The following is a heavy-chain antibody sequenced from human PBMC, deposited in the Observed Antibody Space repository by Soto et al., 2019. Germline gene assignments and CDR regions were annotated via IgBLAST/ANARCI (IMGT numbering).Heavy chain of an antibody. CDR2: INPNSGGT. CDR3: ARVPPDMVLMVYATHWYFDL. V-gene: IGHV1-2*02. Sequence: ASVKVSCKASGYTFTGYYMHWVRQAPGQGLEWMGWINPNSGGTNYAQKFQGRVTMTRDTSISTAYMELSRLRSDDTAVYYCARVPPDMVLMVYATHWYFDLWGRGTLVTVS. J-gene: IGHJ2*01. D-gene: IGHD2-8*01. CDR1: GYTFTGYY.